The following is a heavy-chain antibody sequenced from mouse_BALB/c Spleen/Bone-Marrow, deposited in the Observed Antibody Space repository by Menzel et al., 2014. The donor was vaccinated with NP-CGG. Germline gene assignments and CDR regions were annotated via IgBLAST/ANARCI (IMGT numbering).Heavy chain of an antibody. J-gene: IGHJ2*01. V-gene: IGHV5-9-1*01. CDR3: ARAGRYDGNFDY. D-gene: IGHD2-14*01. Sequence: EVMLVESGGGLVKPGGSLKLSCAASGFTFSSCAMSWVRQTPEKRLEWVATISSGGSYTYCLDSVKGRFTIPRDNAKNTLYLQMSSLRSKDTAMYYCARAGRYDGNFDYWGQGTTLTVSS. CDR2: ISSGGSYT. CDR1: GFTFSSCA.